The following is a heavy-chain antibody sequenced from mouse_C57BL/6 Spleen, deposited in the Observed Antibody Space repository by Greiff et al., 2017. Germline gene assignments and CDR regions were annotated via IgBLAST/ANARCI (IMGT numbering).Heavy chain of an antibody. D-gene: IGHD1-1*01. Sequence: QVQLKESGPGLVQPSQSLSITCTVSGFSLTSYGVHWVRQSPGTGLEWLGVIWRGGSTDYNAAFMSRLSITKDNSKSQVFFKMNSLQADDTAIYYCAKSITTVVAREGFDYWGQGTTLTVSS. CDR1: GFSLTSYG. J-gene: IGHJ2*01. CDR3: AKSITTVVAREGFDY. V-gene: IGHV2-5*01. CDR2: IWRGGST.